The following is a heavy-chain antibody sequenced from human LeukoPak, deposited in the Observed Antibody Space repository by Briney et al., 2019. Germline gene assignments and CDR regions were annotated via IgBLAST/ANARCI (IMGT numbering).Heavy chain of an antibody. J-gene: IGHJ4*02. CDR1: GGSISSYY. V-gene: IGHV4-59*01. Sequence: PSETLSLTCTVSGGSISSYYWSWIRHPPGKGLEWIGYIYYSGSTNYNPSLKSRVTISVDTSKNQFSLKVSSVTAADTAVYFCARAVWAATVFTGGPYYFDYWGQGTLVTVSS. CDR2: IYYSGST. CDR3: ARAVWAATVFTGGPYYFDY. D-gene: IGHD2-15*01.